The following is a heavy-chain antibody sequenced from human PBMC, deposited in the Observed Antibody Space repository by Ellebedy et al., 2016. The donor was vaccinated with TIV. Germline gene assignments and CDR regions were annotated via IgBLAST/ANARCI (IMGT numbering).Heavy chain of an antibody. V-gene: IGHV4-39*07. CDR1: GGSISSSSYY. CDR3: AKIVSGGASFDP. Sequence: MPSETLSLTCTVSGGSISSSSYYWGWIRQPPGKGLEWIGSIYYSGSTYYNPSLKSRVTMSRDPSKNSLSLHLASVTATDTAIYYCAKIVSGGASFDPWGQGTLVTVSS. J-gene: IGHJ5*02. CDR2: IYYSGST. D-gene: IGHD3-16*01.